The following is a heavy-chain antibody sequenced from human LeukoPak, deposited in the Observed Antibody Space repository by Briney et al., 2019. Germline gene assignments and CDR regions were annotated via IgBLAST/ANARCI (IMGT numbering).Heavy chain of an antibody. J-gene: IGHJ5*02. D-gene: IGHD3-22*01. CDR2: IYHSGST. Sequence: SETLSFTCAVYGGSFSGYYWSWIRQPPGKGLEWIGYIYHSGSTYYNPSLKSRVTISVDTSKKQFSLKMSSVTAADTAVYYCARPSNHYDTSGYRGFDPWGQGTLVTISS. V-gene: IGHV4-34*01. CDR3: ARPSNHYDTSGYRGFDP. CDR1: GGSFSGYY.